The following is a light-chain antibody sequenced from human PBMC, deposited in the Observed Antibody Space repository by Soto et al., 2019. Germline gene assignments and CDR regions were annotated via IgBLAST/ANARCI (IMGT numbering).Light chain of an antibody. Sequence: DIQMTQSPSTLSASVGDRVTITCRASQSISSWLAWYQQKPGKAPKRMIYKASSLESGVPSRFSGSGSATEFTLTISSLQPDDFSTYYCQQYDSYSVTFGQGTKMEIK. J-gene: IGKJ2*01. CDR2: KAS. CDR1: QSISSW. V-gene: IGKV1-5*03. CDR3: QQYDSYSVT.